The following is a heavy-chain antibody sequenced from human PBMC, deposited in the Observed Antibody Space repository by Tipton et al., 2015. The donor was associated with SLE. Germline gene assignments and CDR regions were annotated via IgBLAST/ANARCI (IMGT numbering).Heavy chain of an antibody. CDR1: GFTFSSYG. V-gene: IGHV3-33*01. D-gene: IGHD1-1*01. CDR3: ARDSERPGGWFDP. Sequence: SLRLSCAASGFTFSSYGMHWVRQAPGKGLEWVAVIWYDGSNKYYADSVKGRFTISRDNSKNTLYLQMNSLRAEDTAVYYCARDSERPGGWFDPWGQGTLVTVSS. J-gene: IGHJ5*02. CDR2: IWYDGSNK.